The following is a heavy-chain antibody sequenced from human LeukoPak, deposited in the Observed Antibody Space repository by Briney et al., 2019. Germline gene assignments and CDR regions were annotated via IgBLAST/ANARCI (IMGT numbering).Heavy chain of an antibody. Sequence: GGSLRLSCAASGFTFSSYSMNWVRQAPGKGLEWVSSISSSSTYIYFADSMKGRFTISRDNAQNSLYLQMNSLRAEDTAVYYCARRGNWAGLHDAFDIWGQGTMVTVSS. D-gene: IGHD1-1*01. V-gene: IGHV3-21*01. J-gene: IGHJ3*02. CDR2: ISSSSTYI. CDR1: GFTFSSYS. CDR3: ARRGNWAGLHDAFDI.